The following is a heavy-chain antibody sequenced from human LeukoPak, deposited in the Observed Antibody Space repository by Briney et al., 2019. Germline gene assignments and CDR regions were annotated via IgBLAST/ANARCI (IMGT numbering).Heavy chain of an antibody. D-gene: IGHD5-12*01. CDR2: ISSSSSYI. J-gene: IGHJ4*02. CDR3: ARDRAGYDWGPGGDY. V-gene: IGHV3-21*01. CDR1: GFTFSSYS. Sequence: GGSLRLSCAASGFTFSSYSMNWVRQAPGKGLEWVSSISSSSSYIYYADSVKGRFTISRDNAKNSLYLQMNSLRAKDTAVYYCARDRAGYDWGPGGDYWGQGTLVTVSS.